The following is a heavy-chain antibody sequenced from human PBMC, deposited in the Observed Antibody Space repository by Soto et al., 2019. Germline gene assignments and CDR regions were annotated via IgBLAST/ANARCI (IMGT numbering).Heavy chain of an antibody. V-gene: IGHV3-23*01. J-gene: IGHJ6*02. D-gene: IGHD3-3*01. CDR3: AKDVGGITIFGVVITGGRDYYYYGMDV. CDR1: GFTFSSYA. Sequence: GSLRLSCAASGFTFSSYAMSWVRQAPGKGLEWVSAISGSGGSTYYADSVKGRFTISRDNSKNTLYLQMNSLRAEDTAVYYCAKDVGGITIFGVVITGGRDYYYYGMDVWGQGTTVTVS. CDR2: ISGSGGST.